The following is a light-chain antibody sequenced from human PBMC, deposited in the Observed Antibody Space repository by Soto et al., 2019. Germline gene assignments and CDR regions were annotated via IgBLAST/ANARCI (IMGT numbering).Light chain of an antibody. CDR3: QQYNDWPPT. CDR1: QSVSST. V-gene: IGKV3-15*01. Sequence: EKVMTQSPATLSVSPGERATLSCRASQSVSSTVAWYQQQPGQAPRLLISGASTRATGVPARFRGGGSGTDFSLTITSLQSEDVGVYYCQQYNDWPPTFGQGTRVEIK. J-gene: IGKJ1*01. CDR2: GAS.